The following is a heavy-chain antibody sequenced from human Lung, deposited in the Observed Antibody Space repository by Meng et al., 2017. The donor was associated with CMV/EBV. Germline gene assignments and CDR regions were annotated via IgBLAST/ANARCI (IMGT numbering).Heavy chain of an antibody. V-gene: IGHV3-7*01. CDR2: IKGDGTEE. CDR3: RTGHYDRA. J-gene: IGHJ5*01. Sequence: ESXKISCEASGFNFGNFWMNWVRQAPGKGLEWVANIKGDGTEEYYVDSVKGRFTISRDNAKNSLYLQMNSLRVEDTALYYCRTGHYDRAWGRGPLVTVSS. D-gene: IGHD3-16*01. CDR1: GFNFGNFW.